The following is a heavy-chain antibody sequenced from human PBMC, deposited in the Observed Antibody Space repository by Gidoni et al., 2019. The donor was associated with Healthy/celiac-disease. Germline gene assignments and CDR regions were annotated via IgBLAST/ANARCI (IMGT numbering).Heavy chain of an antibody. D-gene: IGHD6-13*01. CDR3: ARANSSSWYLDVFWFDP. J-gene: IGHJ5*02. CDR2: ISAYNGNT. V-gene: IGHV1-18*01. CDR1: GYTFTSYG. Sequence: QVQLVQSGAEVKKPGASVKVSCKASGYTFTSYGISWVRQAPGQGLEWMGWISAYNGNTNYAQKLQGRVNMTTDTSTRTAYMELRSLRSDDTAVYYWARANSSSWYLDVFWFDPWGQGTLVTVSS.